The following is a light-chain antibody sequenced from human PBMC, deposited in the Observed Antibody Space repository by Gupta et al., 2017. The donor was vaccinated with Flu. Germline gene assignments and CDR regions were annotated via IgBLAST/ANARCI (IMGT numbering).Light chain of an antibody. CDR1: PSLLASNRYNY. J-gene: IGKJ3*01. Sequence: EIVLTHPPPPLPVTPADPPPISSRPTPSLLASNRYNYLDWYLQTPGQPPQLLIYLGSKRSSGVPQRFSGSASGTDFTLKISRVAADDVGVYYCMQSLQSRQTFGRGTKVDIK. V-gene: IGKV2-28*01. CDR3: MQSLQSRQT. CDR2: LGS.